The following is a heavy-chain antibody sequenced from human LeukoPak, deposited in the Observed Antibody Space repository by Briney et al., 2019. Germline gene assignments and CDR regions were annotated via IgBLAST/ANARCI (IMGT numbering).Heavy chain of an antibody. CDR1: GGSISSYY. V-gene: IGHV4-59*01. CDR2: IYYTGST. Sequence: SEALSLTCTVSGGSISSYYWSWIRQSPGKGLEWIGYIYYTGSTNYNPSLKSRVTISVDTSKSQFSLKLSSVTAADTAVYYCARGYCSSTICYEMDVWGKGTTVTVSS. D-gene: IGHD2-2*01. J-gene: IGHJ6*04. CDR3: ARGYCSSTICYEMDV.